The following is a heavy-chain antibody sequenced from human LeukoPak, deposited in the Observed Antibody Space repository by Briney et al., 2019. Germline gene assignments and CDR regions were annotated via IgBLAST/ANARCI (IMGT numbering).Heavy chain of an antibody. CDR2: IWYDGSNE. D-gene: IGHD3-10*01. Sequence: GGSLRLSCAASGFTFRSHGMHWVHQAPGKGLEWVAGIWYDGSNEDYADSVKGRFTISRDNSKNTLYLQMNSLRVEDTAVYYCARDGQNGSPYATDVWGQGTTVTVSS. CDR1: GFTFRSHG. J-gene: IGHJ6*02. CDR3: ARDGQNGSPYATDV. V-gene: IGHV3-33*01.